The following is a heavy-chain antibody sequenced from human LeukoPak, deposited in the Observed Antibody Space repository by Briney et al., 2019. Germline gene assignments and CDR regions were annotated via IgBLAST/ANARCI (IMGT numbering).Heavy chain of an antibody. CDR2: ISSSSSYI. CDR3: ARISVVPAAGFDY. J-gene: IGHJ4*02. D-gene: IGHD2-2*01. Sequence: GGSLRLSCAASGFTFSSYSMNWVRQAPGKGLEWVSSISSSSSYIYYPDSVKGRFTISRDNAKNSLYLQMNSLRAEDTAVYYCARISVVPAAGFDYWGQGTLVTVSS. V-gene: IGHV3-21*01. CDR1: GFTFSSYS.